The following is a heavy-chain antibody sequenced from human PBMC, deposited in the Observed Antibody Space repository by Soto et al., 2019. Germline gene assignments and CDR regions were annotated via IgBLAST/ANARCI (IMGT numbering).Heavy chain of an antibody. CDR1: GGSISSGGYY. CDR2: IYYSGST. V-gene: IGHV4-31*03. J-gene: IGHJ4*02. D-gene: IGHD2-2*01. CDR3: ARSSTSANYFDY. Sequence: QVQLQESGPGLVKPSQTLSLTCTVSGGSISSGGYYWSWIRQHPGKGLEWIGYIYYSGSTYYNPSLRSRVTISVDTSKNQFSLKLSSVTAADTAVYYCARSSTSANYFDYWGQGTLVTVSS.